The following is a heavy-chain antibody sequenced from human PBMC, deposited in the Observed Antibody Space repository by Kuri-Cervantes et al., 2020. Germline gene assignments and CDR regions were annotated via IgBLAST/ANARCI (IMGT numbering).Heavy chain of an antibody. D-gene: IGHD3-10*01. V-gene: IGHV3-30*01. Sequence: GESLKISCAASGFTFSNYAMHWVRQAPGKGLEWVAVISYDGDNKYNADSVTGRFTISRDNSKNTLYLQMNSLRAEDTAVYYCARDGHYYGSGSPFDPWGQGTLVTVSS. CDR1: GFTFSNYA. J-gene: IGHJ5*02. CDR2: ISYDGDNK. CDR3: ARDGHYYGSGSPFDP.